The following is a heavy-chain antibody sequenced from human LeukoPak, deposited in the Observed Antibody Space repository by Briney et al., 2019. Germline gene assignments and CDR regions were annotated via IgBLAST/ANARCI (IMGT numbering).Heavy chain of an antibody. Sequence: GASVTVSCKASGYTFTDYYMHWVRQAPGQGLEWMGWINPNSGGTNYPQKFQGRVTMTRDTSISTAYMELSRLTSDDTAVCYCARVPIAAAGTLFDYWGQGTLVTVSS. CDR3: ARVPIAAAGTLFDY. D-gene: IGHD6-13*01. V-gene: IGHV1-2*02. J-gene: IGHJ4*02. CDR1: GYTFTDYY. CDR2: INPNSGGT.